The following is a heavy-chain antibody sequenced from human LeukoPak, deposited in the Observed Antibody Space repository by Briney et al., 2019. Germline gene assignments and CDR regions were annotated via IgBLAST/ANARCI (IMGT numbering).Heavy chain of an antibody. CDR3: AKGFLEWLPNIYYYYYYMDV. D-gene: IGHD3-3*01. J-gene: IGHJ6*03. V-gene: IGHV3-23*01. Sequence: GGSLRLSCAASGFTFSSYAMSWVRQAPGKGLEWVSAISGSGGSTYYADSVKGRFTISRDNSKNTLCLQMNSLRAEDTAVYYCAKGFLEWLPNIYYYYYYMDVWGKGTTVTVSS. CDR2: ISGSGGST. CDR1: GFTFSSYA.